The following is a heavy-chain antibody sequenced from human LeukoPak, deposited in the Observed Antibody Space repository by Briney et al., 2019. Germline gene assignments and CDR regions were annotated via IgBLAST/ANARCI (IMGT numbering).Heavy chain of an antibody. J-gene: IGHJ6*03. Sequence: SETLSLTCTVSGGSLSSSSYYWGWIRQPPGKGLEWIGSIYYSGSTYYNPSLKSRVTISVDTSKNQFSLKLSSVTAADTAVYYCARIAILTAYYMDVWGKGTTVTISS. CDR2: IYYSGST. V-gene: IGHV4-39*01. CDR1: GGSLSSSSYY. CDR3: ARIAILTAYYMDV. D-gene: IGHD2-21*01.